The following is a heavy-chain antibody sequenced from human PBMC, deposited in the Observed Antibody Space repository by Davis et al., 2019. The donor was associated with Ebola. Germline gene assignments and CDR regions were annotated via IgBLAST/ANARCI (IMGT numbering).Heavy chain of an antibody. CDR2: ISWDGGST. V-gene: IGHV3-43*01. D-gene: IGHD3-16*01. CDR3: AKDLGLEFGGVIDY. Sequence: GESLIISCAAAGFISDDYTLQLVRQAPGKGLEWVSLISWDGGSTYYADSVKGRSTICRDNSKNSLYLQMNNLGTENTAWYYCAKDLGLEFGGVIDYWGQGTLVTVSS. CDR1: GFISDDYT. J-gene: IGHJ4*02.